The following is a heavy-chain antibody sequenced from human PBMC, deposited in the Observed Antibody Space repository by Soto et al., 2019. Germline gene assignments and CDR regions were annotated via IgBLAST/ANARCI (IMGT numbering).Heavy chain of an antibody. V-gene: IGHV3-15*07. Sequence: GGSLRLSCAASGFTFSNAWMNWVRQAPGKGLEWVGRIKSKTDGGTTDYAAPVKGRFTISRDDSKNTLYLPMTSLETEDTAVYYCTTDGYDIRSDPFAFDIWGQGTMVTVSS. CDR2: IKSKTDGGTT. CDR1: GFTFSNAW. CDR3: TTDGYDIRSDPFAFDI. J-gene: IGHJ3*02. D-gene: IGHD3-22*01.